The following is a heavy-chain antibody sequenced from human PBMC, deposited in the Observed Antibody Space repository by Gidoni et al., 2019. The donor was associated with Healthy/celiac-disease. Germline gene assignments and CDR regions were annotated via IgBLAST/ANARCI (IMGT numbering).Heavy chain of an antibody. J-gene: IGHJ4*02. CDR1: GFTFSSYG. D-gene: IGHD3-3*01. Sequence: QVQLVESGGGVVQPGRSLRLSCAASGFTFSSYGMHWVRQAPGKGLEWVAVIWYDGSNKYYADSVKGRFTISRDNSKNTLYLQMNSLRAEDTAVYYCARGPTVRFLEWLFCDYWGQGTLVTVSS. CDR2: IWYDGSNK. CDR3: ARGPTVRFLEWLFCDY. V-gene: IGHV3-33*01.